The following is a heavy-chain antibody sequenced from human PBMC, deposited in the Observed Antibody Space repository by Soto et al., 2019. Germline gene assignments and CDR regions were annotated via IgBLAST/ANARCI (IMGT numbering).Heavy chain of an antibody. CDR1: GFTFTRYS. V-gene: IGHV3-21*06. CDR2: ISSTTNYI. CDR3: ARESEDLTSNFDY. J-gene: IGHJ4*02. Sequence: GGSLRLSCAASGFTFTRYSINWVRQAPWKGLEWVSSISSTTNYIYYGDSMKGRFTISRDNAKNSLYLEMKSLRAEETAVYYCARESEDLTSNFDYCGQGTLATGSS.